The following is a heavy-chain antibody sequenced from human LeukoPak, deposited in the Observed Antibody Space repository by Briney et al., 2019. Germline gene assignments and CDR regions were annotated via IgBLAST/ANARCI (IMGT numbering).Heavy chain of an antibody. D-gene: IGHD6-13*01. CDR1: GFTFSDYY. J-gene: IGHJ4*02. CDR2: ISSSSSYT. CDR3: ARREAAAGRNFDY. Sequence: GGSLRLSCAASGFTFSDYYMSWIRQAPGKGLEWVSYISSSSSYTNHADSVKGRFTISRDNAKNSLYLQMNSLRAEDTAVYYCARREAAAGRNFDYWGQGTLVTVSS. V-gene: IGHV3-11*06.